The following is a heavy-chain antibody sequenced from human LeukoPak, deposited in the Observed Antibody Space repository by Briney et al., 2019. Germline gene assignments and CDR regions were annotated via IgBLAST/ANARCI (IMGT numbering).Heavy chain of an antibody. V-gene: IGHV3-7*01. CDR2: IKQDGSEK. D-gene: IGHD3-10*01. J-gene: IGHJ6*02. CDR1: GFTFSSYW. CDR3: ARGTLGGSGSYYYYYYGMDV. Sequence: PGGSLRLSCAASGFTFSSYWMSWIRQAPGKGLEWVANIKQDGSEKYYVDSVKGRFTISRDNAKNSLYLQMNSLRAEDTAVYYCARGTLGGSGSYYYYYYGMDVWGQGTTVTVSS.